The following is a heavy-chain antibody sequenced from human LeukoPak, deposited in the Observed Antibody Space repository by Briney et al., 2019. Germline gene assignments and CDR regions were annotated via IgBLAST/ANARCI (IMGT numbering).Heavy chain of an antibody. CDR3: ARGLLNRYYDSSGYPFDY. J-gene: IGHJ4*02. V-gene: IGHV4-34*01. Sequence: PSETLSLTCAVYGGSFSGYYWSWIRQPPGKGLEWIGEINHSGSTNYNPSLKSRVTISVDMSKNQFSLKLSSVTAADTAVYYCARGLLNRYYDSSGYPFDYWGQGTLVTVSS. CDR2: INHSGST. D-gene: IGHD3-22*01. CDR1: GGSFSGYY.